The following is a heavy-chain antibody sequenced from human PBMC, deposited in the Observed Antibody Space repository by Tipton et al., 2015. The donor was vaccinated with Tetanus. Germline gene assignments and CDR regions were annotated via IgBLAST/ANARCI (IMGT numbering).Heavy chain of an antibody. J-gene: IGHJ5*02. CDR3: ARAEAIFGVVIRFGWFDP. Sequence: LRLSCNVSGGSIRGYYWSWIRQSPGKGLEWIGYIYSSGSTSYNPSLKSRLTFSVDTSKNQVSLKLKSVTAADTAVYYCARAEAIFGVVIRFGWFDPWGQGTLVTVSS. CDR2: IYSSGST. V-gene: IGHV4-59*08. D-gene: IGHD3-3*01. CDR1: GGSIRGYY.